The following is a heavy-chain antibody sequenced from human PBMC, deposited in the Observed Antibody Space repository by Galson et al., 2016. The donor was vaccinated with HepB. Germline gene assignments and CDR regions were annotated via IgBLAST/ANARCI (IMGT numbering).Heavy chain of an antibody. D-gene: IGHD6-13*01. V-gene: IGHV3-9*01. J-gene: IGHJ5*01. Sequence: SLRLSCAASGFTFDDYAMHWVRQAPGKGLEWVSGINWNSANMAYADSVKGRFIIARDNAKNSLYLEMNSLRAEDTALYYCAKDVPPIAGGKGFFDSWGQGTLVTVPS. CDR3: AKDVPPIAGGKGFFDS. CDR1: GFTFDDYA. CDR2: INWNSANM.